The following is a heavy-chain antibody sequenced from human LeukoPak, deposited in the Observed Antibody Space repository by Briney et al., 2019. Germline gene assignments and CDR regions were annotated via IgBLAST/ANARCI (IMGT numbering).Heavy chain of an antibody. Sequence: ASVNVSCKASGYTFTSYYMHWVRQAPGQGLEWMGIINPSGGSTNYAQKFQGRVTITTDESTSTAYMELSSLRSEDTAVYYCARANFAVGATTAPDYWGQGTLVTVSS. J-gene: IGHJ4*02. CDR3: ARANFAVGATTAPDY. V-gene: IGHV1-46*01. D-gene: IGHD1-26*01. CDR2: INPSGGST. CDR1: GYTFTSYY.